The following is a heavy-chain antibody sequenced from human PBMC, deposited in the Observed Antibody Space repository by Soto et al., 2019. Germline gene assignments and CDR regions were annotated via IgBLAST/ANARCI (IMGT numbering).Heavy chain of an antibody. Sequence: GSLRLSCAASGFTFSSYAMSWVRQAPGKGLEWVSAISGSGGSTYYADSVKGRFTISRDNSKNTLYLQMNSLRAEDTAVYYCAKAMTSGSYSFNYYYYGMDVWGQGTTVTVSS. CDR3: AKAMTSGSYSFNYYYYGMDV. CDR2: ISGSGGST. D-gene: IGHD1-26*01. V-gene: IGHV3-23*01. J-gene: IGHJ6*02. CDR1: GFTFSSYA.